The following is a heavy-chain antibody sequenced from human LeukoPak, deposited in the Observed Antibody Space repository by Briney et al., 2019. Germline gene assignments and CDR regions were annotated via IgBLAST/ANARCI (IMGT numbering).Heavy chain of an antibody. J-gene: IGHJ3*02. D-gene: IGHD2-21*02. V-gene: IGHV3-30-3*01. Sequence: GRSLRLSCAASGFTFSSYAMHWVRQAPGKGLEWVAVISYDGSNKYYADSVKGRFTISRDNSKNTLYLQMNSLRAEDTAVYYCARGGSWADLAYCSGDCYSSAFDTWGQGTMVTVSS. CDR3: ARGGSWADLAYCSGDCYSSAFDT. CDR1: GFTFSSYA. CDR2: ISYDGSNK.